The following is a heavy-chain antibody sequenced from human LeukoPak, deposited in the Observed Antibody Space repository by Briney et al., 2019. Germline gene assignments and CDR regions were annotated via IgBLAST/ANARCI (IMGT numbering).Heavy chain of an antibody. CDR3: ARGDAAVAGTFDY. D-gene: IGHD6-19*01. CDR1: GGSISDSNYY. V-gene: IGHV4-31*03. J-gene: IGHJ4*02. CDR2: VYYSGST. Sequence: SETLSLTCTVSGGSISDSNYYWTWIRHHPGKGLEWIGYVYYSGSTYQNPSLERRVTISVDTSKNQFSLNLSSVTAADTAVYYCARGDAAVAGTFDYWGQGTLVTVSS.